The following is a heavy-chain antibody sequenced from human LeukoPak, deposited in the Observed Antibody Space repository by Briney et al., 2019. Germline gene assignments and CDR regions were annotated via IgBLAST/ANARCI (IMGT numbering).Heavy chain of an antibody. CDR1: GFTFSSYW. Sequence: GGSLRLSCAASGFTFSSYWMSWVRQAPGKGLEWVANIKQDGSEKYYVDSVKGRFTISRDNAKNSLYLQMNSLRAEDTAVYYCARGSLDSSGGDSAVRPGLFDYGGQEPLVTVSS. J-gene: IGHJ4*02. CDR2: IKQDGSEK. D-gene: IGHD6-19*01. V-gene: IGHV3-7*01. CDR3: ARGSLDSSGGDSAVRPGLFDY.